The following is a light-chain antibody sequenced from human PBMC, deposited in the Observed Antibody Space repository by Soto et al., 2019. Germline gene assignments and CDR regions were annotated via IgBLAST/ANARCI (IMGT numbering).Light chain of an antibody. J-gene: IGLJ2*01. CDR3: NSYAGGDSFDVI. V-gene: IGLV2-8*01. CDR1: SSDIGAYNY. CDR2: DVT. Sequence: QSVLTQLPSASGSPGQSVTISCTGTSSDIGAYNYVSWYQQYPGKAPKLIIYDVTERPSGVPDRFSGSKSGNTASLTVSGLRADDEAVYYCNSYAGGDSFDVIFGGGTKVTVL.